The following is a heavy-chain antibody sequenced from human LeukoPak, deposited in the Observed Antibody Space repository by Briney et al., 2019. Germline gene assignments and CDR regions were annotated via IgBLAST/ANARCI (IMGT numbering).Heavy chain of an antibody. J-gene: IGHJ5*02. CDR2: VYTSGST. V-gene: IGHV4-61*02. Sequence: PSETLSLTCTVSGGSISSDNYSWSWIRQPAGKGLEWIGRVYTSGSTNYNPSLKSRVTISVDTSKKQFSLKLSSVTAADTAVYYCAREKIGYYDGSGRGWFDPWGQGTLVTVSS. CDR1: GGSISSDNYS. D-gene: IGHD3-22*01. CDR3: AREKIGYYDGSGRGWFDP.